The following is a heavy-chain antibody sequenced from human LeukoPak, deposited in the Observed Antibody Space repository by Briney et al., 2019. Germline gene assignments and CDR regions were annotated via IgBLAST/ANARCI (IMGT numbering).Heavy chain of an antibody. D-gene: IGHD1-1*01. CDR2: VDHTGST. CDR3: ARGRVSSSTWYSTYYYYFYMDV. V-gene: IGHV4-59*01. Sequence: SESLSLTCTVSGDSIYGYYWSWIRQPPGKGLEWIGYVDHTGSTNFNPSLNGRVSISRDTTKNLFSLRLRSVTAADTAVYFCARGRVSSSTWYSTYYYYFYMDVWGKGTTVTASS. CDR1: GDSIYGYY. J-gene: IGHJ6*03.